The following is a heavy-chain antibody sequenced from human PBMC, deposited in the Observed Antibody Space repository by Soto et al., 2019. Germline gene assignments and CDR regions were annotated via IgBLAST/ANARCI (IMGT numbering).Heavy chain of an antibody. CDR2: ISAYNGNT. D-gene: IGHD2-8*01. CDR1: GYTFTSYG. J-gene: IGHJ6*02. Sequence: QVQLVQSGAEVKKPGASVKVSCKASGYTFTSYGISWVRQAPGQGLEWMGWISAYNGNTNYAQKLQGRVTMTTDTSTSTAYMDLVRVISDDTGVYDFARGGKYCTTGVCSFSALDVWGQGTTVTVSS. CDR3: ARGGKYCTTGVCSFSALDV. V-gene: IGHV1-18*01.